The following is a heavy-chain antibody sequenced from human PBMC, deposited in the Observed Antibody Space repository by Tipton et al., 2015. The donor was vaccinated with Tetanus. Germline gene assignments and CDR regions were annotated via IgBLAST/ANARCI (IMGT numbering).Heavy chain of an antibody. Sequence: GSLRLSCAASGFTFSSHWMHWIRQGPGKDLVWLARIKSDGSSTSYADSAKGRFTISRDNAKNTLYLQMNSLRAGDTAVYFCVRDGGTPYGAGTYNFDFWGQGTLVTVSS. CDR1: GFTFSSHW. CDR2: IKSDGSST. CDR3: VRDGGTPYGAGTYNFDF. V-gene: IGHV3-74*01. D-gene: IGHD3-10*01. J-gene: IGHJ4*02.